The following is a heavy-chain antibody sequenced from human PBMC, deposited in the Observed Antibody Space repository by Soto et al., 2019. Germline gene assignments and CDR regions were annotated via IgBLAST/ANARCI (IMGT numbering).Heavy chain of an antibody. CDR1: GFTFSSYA. CDR3: VRDLLGSGGHFDY. J-gene: IGHJ4*02. V-gene: IGHV3-23*01. Sequence: EVQLLESGGGLVQPGGSLRLSCAASGFTFSSYAMTWVRQAPGKGLEWVSGISGSGGSTYYADSAKGRFTISRDNSKNTLYLQMNSLRAEDTAVYHCVRDLLGSGGHFDYWGQGTLVTVSS. CDR2: ISGSGGST. D-gene: IGHD7-27*01.